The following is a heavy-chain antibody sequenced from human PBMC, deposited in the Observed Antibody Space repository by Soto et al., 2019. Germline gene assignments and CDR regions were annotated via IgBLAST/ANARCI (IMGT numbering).Heavy chain of an antibody. CDR2: SYSGGST. D-gene: IGHD3-3*01. CDR3: AKAAYYDFWSDDRVGEEQGTFDY. V-gene: IGHV3-66*01. CDR1: RFTVSISY. Sequence: PGGSLRLSCAASRFTVSISYMSWVRQAPGKGLEWVSVSYSGGSTYYADSVRGRFTISRANSRNTLYLQMNSLRAEDTAVYYCAKAAYYDFWSDDRVGEEQGTFDYWGQGTLVTVSS. J-gene: IGHJ4*02.